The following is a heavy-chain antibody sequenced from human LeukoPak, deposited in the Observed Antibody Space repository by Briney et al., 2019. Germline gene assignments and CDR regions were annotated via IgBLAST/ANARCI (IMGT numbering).Heavy chain of an antibody. J-gene: IGHJ4*02. CDR3: ATYSSTFYHDY. CDR2: IYPGDSDT. Sequence: GESLKISCKGSGYSFTTYWIGWVRQMPGKGLEWMGIIYPGDSDTRYSPSFQGQVTISADKSTSTAYLQWSSLKASDTAMYYCATYSSTFYHDYWGQGTLVTVSS. V-gene: IGHV5-51*01. CDR1: GYSFTTYW. D-gene: IGHD2/OR15-2a*01.